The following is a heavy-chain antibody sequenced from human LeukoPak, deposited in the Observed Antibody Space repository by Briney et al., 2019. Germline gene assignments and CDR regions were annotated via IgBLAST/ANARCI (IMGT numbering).Heavy chain of an antibody. V-gene: IGHV3-21*01. Sequence: PGGSLRLSCAASGFTFSSYAMNWVRQAPGKGLEWVSSISSSSGYIFYADSVKGRFTISRDNSRNIVYLQMDSLRVDDTALYYCARGGYQPYYYMDVWGTGTTVTVSS. D-gene: IGHD2-2*01. CDR3: ARGGYQPYYYMDV. J-gene: IGHJ6*03. CDR1: GFTFSSYA. CDR2: ISSSSGYI.